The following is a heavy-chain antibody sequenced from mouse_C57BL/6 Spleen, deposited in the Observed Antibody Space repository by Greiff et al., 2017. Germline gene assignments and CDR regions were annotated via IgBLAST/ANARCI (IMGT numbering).Heavy chain of an antibody. D-gene: IGHD1-1*01. CDR1: GYTFTSYW. J-gene: IGHJ3*01. Sequence: VQLQQPGAELVKPGASVKMSCKASGYTFTSYWITWVKQRPGQGLAWIGDIYPGSGSTNYNEKFKSKTTLTVDTSSRTAYMQLSSLTAEDSAVYYCARRPTVVETWFAYWGQGTLVTVSA. V-gene: IGHV1-55*01. CDR3: ARRPTVVETWFAY. CDR2: IYPGSGST.